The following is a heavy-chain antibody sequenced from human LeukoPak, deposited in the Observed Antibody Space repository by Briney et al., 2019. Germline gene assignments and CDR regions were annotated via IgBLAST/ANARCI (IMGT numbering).Heavy chain of an antibody. Sequence: ASVNVSCKAPGYTFTNYAIHWVRQAPGQRLEWMGWINAGNGNTKHSQKFQDRVTITRDTSASTAYMELSSLRSEDTAVCYCARGGGYSGYDATDYWGQGTLVTVSS. CDR1: GYTFTNYA. D-gene: IGHD5-12*01. CDR3: ARGGGYSGYDATDY. CDR2: INAGNGNT. V-gene: IGHV1-3*01. J-gene: IGHJ4*02.